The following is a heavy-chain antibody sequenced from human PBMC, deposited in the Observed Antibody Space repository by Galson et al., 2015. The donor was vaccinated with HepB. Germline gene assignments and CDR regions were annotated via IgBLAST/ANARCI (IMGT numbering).Heavy chain of an antibody. CDR1: GFTFDDYA. J-gene: IGHJ4*02. CDR3: ARFGVQWLVDY. V-gene: IGHV3-21*01. Sequence: SLRLSCAASGFTFDDYAMHWVRQAPGKGLEWVSSISSSSSYIYYADSVKGRFTISRDNAKNSLYLQMNSLRAEDTAVYYCARFGVQWLVDYWGQGTLVTVSS. D-gene: IGHD6-19*01. CDR2: ISSSSSYI.